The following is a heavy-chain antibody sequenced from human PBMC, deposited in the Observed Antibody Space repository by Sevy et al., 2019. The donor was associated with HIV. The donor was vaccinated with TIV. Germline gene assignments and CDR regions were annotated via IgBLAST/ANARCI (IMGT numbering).Heavy chain of an antibody. V-gene: IGHV3-21*01. D-gene: IGHD3-22*01. CDR2: ISSASSYI. CDR3: ARALDYYDSGGYFY. J-gene: IGHJ4*02. Sequence: GGSLRLSCVASGFTLSNYDMNWVRQAPGKGLEWVSSISSASSYIYYADSVKGRFTVSRDNAKDSLYLQMHSLRAEDTATYYCARALDYYDSGGYFYWGLGSLVTVSS. CDR1: GFTLSNYD.